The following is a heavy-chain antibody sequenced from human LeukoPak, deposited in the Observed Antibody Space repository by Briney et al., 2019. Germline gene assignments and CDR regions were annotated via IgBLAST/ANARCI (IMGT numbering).Heavy chain of an antibody. CDR2: ISSSSSYI. CDR1: GFTFSSYS. D-gene: IGHD1-7*01. V-gene: IGHV3-21*01. J-gene: IGHJ6*04. CDR3: ARDSKGGTKDEDGDV. Sequence: KSGGSLRLSCAASGFTFSSYSMNWVRQAPGKGLEWVSSISSSSSYIYYADSVKGRFTISRDNAKNSLYLQMNSLRAEDTAVYYCARDSKGGTKDEDGDVWGKGTTVTVSS.